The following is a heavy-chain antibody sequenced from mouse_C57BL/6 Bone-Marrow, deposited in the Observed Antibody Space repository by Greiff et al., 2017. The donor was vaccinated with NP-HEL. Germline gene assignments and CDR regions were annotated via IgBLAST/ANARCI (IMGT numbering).Heavy chain of an antibody. CDR3: TTRYRGGY. CDR2: IDPENGDT. Sequence: VQLKQSGAELVRPGASVKLSCTASGFNIKDDYMHWVKQRPEQGLEWIGWIDPENGDTEYASKFQGKATITADTSSNTAYLQLSSLTSEDTAVYYCTTRYRGGYWGQGTTLTVSS. CDR1: GFNIKDDY. D-gene: IGHD2-14*01. V-gene: IGHV14-4*01. J-gene: IGHJ2*01.